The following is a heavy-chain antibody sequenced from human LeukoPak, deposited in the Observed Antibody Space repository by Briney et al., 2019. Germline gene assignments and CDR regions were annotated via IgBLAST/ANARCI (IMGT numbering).Heavy chain of an antibody. CDR2: IYSDGST. V-gene: IGHV3-53*01. J-gene: IGHJ2*01. Sequence: GGSLRLSCAVSGFTVSRNYVSWVRQAPGKGLEWVSVIYSDGSTYYADSVKGRFTISRDKSKNTLYLQMNSLRAEDTAVYHCARATQAYWYFDFWGRGTLVTVSS. CDR1: GFTVSRNY. CDR3: ARATQAYWYFDF.